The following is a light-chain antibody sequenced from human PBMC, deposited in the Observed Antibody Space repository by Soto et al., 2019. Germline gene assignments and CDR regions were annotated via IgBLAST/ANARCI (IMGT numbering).Light chain of an antibody. CDR2: DAS. CDR3: QQYYSYPPGT. CDR1: QSISSW. J-gene: IGKJ2*01. Sequence: DIPMTQSPSTLSASVGDRVTITCRASQSISSWLAWYQQKPGKAPKLLIYDASSLESGVPSRFSGSGSGTDFTLTISCLQSEDFATYYCQQYYSYPPGTFGQGTKLEIK. V-gene: IGKV1-5*01.